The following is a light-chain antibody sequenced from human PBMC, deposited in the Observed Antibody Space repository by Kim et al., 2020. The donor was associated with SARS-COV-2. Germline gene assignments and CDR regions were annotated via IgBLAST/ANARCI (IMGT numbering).Light chain of an antibody. V-gene: IGKV3D-15*01. Sequence: EIVMTQSPATLSVSPGDGATLPCRASHSATTNLAWYQQKPGQAPRLLIYGASIRASGIPARFSGSGSGTDFTLTISSLQSEDSAVYYCQEYSIWPTRSFGGGTKVDIK. CDR3: QEYSIWPTRS. CDR1: HSATTN. CDR2: GAS. J-gene: IGKJ4*01.